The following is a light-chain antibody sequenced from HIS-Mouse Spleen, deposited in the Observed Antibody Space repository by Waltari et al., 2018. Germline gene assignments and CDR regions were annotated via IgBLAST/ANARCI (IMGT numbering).Light chain of an antibody. J-gene: IGLJ2*01. CDR2: DVS. Sequence: QSALTQPASVSGSPGQSITISCTGTIMDVGGYNYVSWYQQHPGKAPKLMIYDVSNRPSGVSNRFSGSKSGNTASLTISGLQAEDEADYYCSSYTSSSFNVVFGGGTKLTVL. V-gene: IGLV2-14*03. CDR3: SSYTSSSFNVV. CDR1: IMDVGGYNY.